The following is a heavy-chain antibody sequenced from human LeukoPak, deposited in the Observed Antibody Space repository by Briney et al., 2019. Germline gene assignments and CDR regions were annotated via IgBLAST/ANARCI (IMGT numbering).Heavy chain of an antibody. CDR1: GGSFSGYY. CDR3: ARYRGAARSPFDY. CDR2: IYYSGST. J-gene: IGHJ4*02. Sequence: SETLSLTCAVYGGSFSGYYWSWIRQPPGKGLEWIGSIYYSGSTYYNPSLKSRVTISVDTSKNQFSLKLSSVTAADTAVYYCARYRGAARSPFDYWGQGTLVTVSS. V-gene: IGHV4-34*01. D-gene: IGHD6-6*01.